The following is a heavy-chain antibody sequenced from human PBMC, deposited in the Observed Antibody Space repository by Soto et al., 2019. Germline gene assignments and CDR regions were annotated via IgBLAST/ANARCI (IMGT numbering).Heavy chain of an antibody. V-gene: IGHV3-30*15. CDR1: GFSFDTFA. CDR2: ISYEGSNT. J-gene: IGHJ6*02. D-gene: IGHD1-1*01. CDR3: ARVTPGNNLYYFSGLDV. Sequence: QVHLLESGGGVVQPGKSLRLSCVASGFSFDTFAIHWVRQAPGTGLQWVALISYEGSNTYYADSVRGRFTISRDNSKNTLYLQMSTLRPEDSGVYYCARVTPGNNLYYFSGLDVWGQGTSVTVSS.